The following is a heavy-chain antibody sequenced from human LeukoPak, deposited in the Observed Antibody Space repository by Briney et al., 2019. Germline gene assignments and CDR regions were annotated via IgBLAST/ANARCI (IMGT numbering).Heavy chain of an antibody. D-gene: IGHD3-10*01. CDR3: ATGLKYYYGSGDNY. CDR2: FDPEDGET. V-gene: IGHV1-24*01. CDR1: GYTLTELS. J-gene: IGHJ4*02. Sequence: ASVKVSCKVSGYTLTELSMHWVRQAPGKGLEWMGGFDPEDGETIYARKFQGRVTMTEDTSTDTAYMELSSLRSEDTAVYYCATGLKYYYGSGDNYWGQGTLVTVSS.